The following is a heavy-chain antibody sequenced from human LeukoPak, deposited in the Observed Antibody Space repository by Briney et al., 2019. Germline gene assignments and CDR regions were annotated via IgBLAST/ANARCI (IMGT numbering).Heavy chain of an antibody. CDR2: IYYSGST. Sequence: GSLRLSCTASGFTFGDYAMSWIRQPPGKGLEWIGYIYYSGSTNYNPSLKSRVTMSVDTSKNQLSLKLNSVTAADSATYYCARTTNGKTVNWFAPWGQGTPVIVSS. CDR3: ARTTNGKTVNWFAP. V-gene: IGHV4-59*12. CDR1: GFTFGDYA. D-gene: IGHD1-1*01. J-gene: IGHJ5*01.